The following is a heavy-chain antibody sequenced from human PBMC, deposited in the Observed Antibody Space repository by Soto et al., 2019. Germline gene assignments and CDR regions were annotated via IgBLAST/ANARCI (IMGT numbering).Heavy chain of an antibody. D-gene: IGHD3-22*01. CDR3: AKDRIVVNYYFDY. CDR2: ISGSGGST. CDR1: GFTFSSYA. V-gene: IGHV3-23*01. J-gene: IGHJ4*02. Sequence: HPGGSLRLSCAASGFTFSSYAMSWVRQAPGKGLEWVSAISGSGGSTYYADSVKGRFTISRDNSKNTLYLQMNGLRAEDTAVYYCAKDRIVVNYYFDYWGQGTLVPVSS.